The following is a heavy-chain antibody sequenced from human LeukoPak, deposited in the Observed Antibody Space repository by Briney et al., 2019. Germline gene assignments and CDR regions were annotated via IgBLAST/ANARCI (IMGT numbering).Heavy chain of an antibody. CDR2: IGWNSGGI. V-gene: IGHV3-9*01. J-gene: IGHJ4*02. CDR1: GFTFDDYA. D-gene: IGHD6-13*01. Sequence: GGSLRLSCAASGFTFDDYAMHWVRHAPGKGLEWVSGIGWNSGGIVYVDSVKGRFTISRDNAKKSLYLQMNSLGAEDTALYYCVKVTAAGFVDHWGQGTLVTVSS. CDR3: VKVTAAGFVDH.